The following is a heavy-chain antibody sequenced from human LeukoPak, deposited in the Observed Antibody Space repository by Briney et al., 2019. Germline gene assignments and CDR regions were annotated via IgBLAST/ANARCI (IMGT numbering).Heavy chain of an antibody. J-gene: IGHJ4*02. V-gene: IGHV1-46*01. CDR3: ARDLFGYCSGGSCDGY. D-gene: IGHD2-15*01. CDR1: VYTFTSYY. Sequence: ASVKVSCKASVYTFTSYYMHWVGQAPGQGLEWMGIVNPSGGSTSYAQKFQGRVTMTRDTSTSTVYMELSSLRSEDTAVYYCARDLFGYCSGGSCDGYWGQGTLVTVSS. CDR2: VNPSGGST.